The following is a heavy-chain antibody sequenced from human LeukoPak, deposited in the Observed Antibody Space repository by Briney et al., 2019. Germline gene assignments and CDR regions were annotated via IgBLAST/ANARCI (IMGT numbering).Heavy chain of an antibody. CDR1: GDSITSSNW. J-gene: IGHJ4*02. Sequence: SGTLSLTCAVSGDSITSSNWWSWVRQPPGKGLEWIGEIWHSESTNYNPSLRSRVAISVDKSKNQFSLKLSSVTAADTAMYYCAFYNRGWYFDYWGQGTLVTVSS. CDR3: AFYNRGWYFDY. D-gene: IGHD1-14*01. V-gene: IGHV4-4*02. CDR2: IWHSEST.